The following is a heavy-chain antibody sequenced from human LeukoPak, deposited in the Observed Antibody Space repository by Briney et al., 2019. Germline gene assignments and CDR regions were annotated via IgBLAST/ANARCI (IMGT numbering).Heavy chain of an antibody. V-gene: IGHV1-46*01. Sequence: ASVKVSCKASGNIFSAYYIHWVQQAPGQGLEWMGIINPSGGSTSFAQKFQGRVTMTRDTSTGTVYMELSSLRSEDTAVYYCARDGGATTGTPYYYGLDVWGQGTTVTVSS. CDR2: INPSGGST. J-gene: IGHJ6*02. CDR1: GNIFSAYY. D-gene: IGHD1-26*01. CDR3: ARDGGATTGTPYYYGLDV.